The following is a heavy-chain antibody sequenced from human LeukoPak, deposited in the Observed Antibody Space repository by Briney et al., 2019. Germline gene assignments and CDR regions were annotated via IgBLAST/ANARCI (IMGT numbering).Heavy chain of an antibody. J-gene: IGHJ4*02. V-gene: IGHV4-34*01. Sequence: SETLSLTCAVYGASFSDYYWSWIRQPPGKGLEWIGEINHRGSTKYNPSLQSRVTISADTSKKQFSLNLSSVTAADTAVYYCARDRAGWYIDYWGQGTLVTVSS. CDR2: INHRGST. CDR3: ARDRAGWYIDY. D-gene: IGHD6-19*01. CDR1: GASFSDYY.